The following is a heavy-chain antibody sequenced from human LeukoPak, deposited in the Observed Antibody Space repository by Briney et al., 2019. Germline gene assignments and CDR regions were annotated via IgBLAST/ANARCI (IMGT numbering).Heavy chain of an antibody. D-gene: IGHD3-10*01. J-gene: IGHJ3*02. V-gene: IGHV1-2*06. CDR2: INPNSGGT. Sequence: ASVKVSCKASGYTFTGYYMHWVRQAPGQGLEWMGRINPNSGGTNYAQKFQGRVTMTRDTSISTAYMELSRLRSDDTAVYYCAREKWFGESHDAFDIWGQGTMVTVSP. CDR3: AREKWFGESHDAFDI. CDR1: GYTFTGYY.